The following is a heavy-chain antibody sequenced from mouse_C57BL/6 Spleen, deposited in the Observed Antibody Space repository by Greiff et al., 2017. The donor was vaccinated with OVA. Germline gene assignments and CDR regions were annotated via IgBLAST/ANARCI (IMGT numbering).Heavy chain of an antibody. CDR1: GYTFTDYY. J-gene: IGHJ3*01. CDR2: INPNNGGT. V-gene: IGHV1-26*01. Sequence: EVQLQQSGPELVKPGASVKISCKASGYTFTDYYMNWVKQSHGKSLEWIGDINPNNGGTSYNQKFKGKATLTVDKSSSTAYMELRSLTSEDSAVYYCASSSSGYVFAYWGQGTLVTVSA. D-gene: IGHD3-2*02. CDR3: ASSSSGYVFAY.